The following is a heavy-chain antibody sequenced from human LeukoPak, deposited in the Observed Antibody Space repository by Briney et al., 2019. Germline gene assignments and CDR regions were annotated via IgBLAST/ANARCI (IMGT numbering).Heavy chain of an antibody. Sequence: GGSLRLSCAASGFTFSDYYMGWIRQAPGKGLEWVSYISSSGSTIYYADSVKGRFTISRDNAKNSLYLQMNSLRAEDTAVYYCARSDYGWGSYRDAFDIWGQGTMVTVSS. J-gene: IGHJ3*02. CDR1: GFTFSDYY. CDR2: ISSSGSTI. V-gene: IGHV3-11*04. CDR3: ARSDYGWGSYRDAFDI. D-gene: IGHD3-16*02.